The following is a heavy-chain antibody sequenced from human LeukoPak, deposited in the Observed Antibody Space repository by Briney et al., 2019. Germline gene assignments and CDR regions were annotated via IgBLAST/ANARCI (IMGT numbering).Heavy chain of an antibody. D-gene: IGHD3-10*01. CDR3: ARLRWFGEPDMDV. CDR2: IKQDGSEK. J-gene: IGHJ6*03. V-gene: IGHV3-7*01. CDR1: GFTFSSYW. Sequence: GGSLRLSCAASGFTFSSYWMSWVRQAPGKGLEWVANIKQDGSEKYVDSVKGRFTISRDNAKNSLYLQMNSLRAEDTAVYYCARLRWFGEPDMDVWGKGTTVTISS.